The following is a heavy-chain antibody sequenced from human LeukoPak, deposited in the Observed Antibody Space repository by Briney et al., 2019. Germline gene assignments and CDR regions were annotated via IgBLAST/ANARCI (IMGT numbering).Heavy chain of an antibody. CDR1: GYIFTNYG. J-gene: IGHJ4*02. CDR3: ARDENYGIFFNVDY. Sequence: ASVKVSCKASGYIFTNYGISWVRQAPGQGLEWMGWISASSANTNYAQKFQGRVTMTADTSSSTAYMELRSLRLDDMAVYYCARDENYGIFFNVDYWGQGTLVTVSS. V-gene: IGHV1-18*03. CDR2: ISASSANT. D-gene: IGHD4-17*01.